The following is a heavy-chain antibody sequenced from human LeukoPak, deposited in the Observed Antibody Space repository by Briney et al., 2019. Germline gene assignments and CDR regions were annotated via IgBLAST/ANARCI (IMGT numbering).Heavy chain of an antibody. J-gene: IGHJ6*03. CDR3: AREYCSGGGCYYPYYYYYMDV. D-gene: IGHD2-15*01. CDR1: GYTFTGYY. Sequence: GASVKVSCKASGYTFTGYYMHWVRQAPGQGLEWMGWISAYNGNTNYAQKLQGRVTMTTDTSTSTAYMELRSLRSDDTAVYYCAREYCSGGGCYYPYYYYYMDVWGKGTTVTVSS. V-gene: IGHV1-18*04. CDR2: ISAYNGNT.